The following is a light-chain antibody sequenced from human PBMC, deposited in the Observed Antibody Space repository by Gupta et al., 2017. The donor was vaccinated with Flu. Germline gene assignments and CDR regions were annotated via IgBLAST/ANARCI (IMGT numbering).Light chain of an antibody. Sequence: PATRSLSPGERAALSCRASQYISSSLARYQLTAGQAPRLLIYDASNRATGIPDRISGSGSGTDFTLTIRSPEPKNFAVHCCQQRSDWLWTFGQGTTVEIK. CDR3: QQRSDWLWT. V-gene: IGKV3-11*01. CDR2: DAS. CDR1: QYISSS. J-gene: IGKJ1*01.